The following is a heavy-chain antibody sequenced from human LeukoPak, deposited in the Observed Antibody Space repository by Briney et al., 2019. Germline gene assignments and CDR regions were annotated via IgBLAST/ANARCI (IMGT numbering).Heavy chain of an antibody. J-gene: IGHJ4*02. D-gene: IGHD4-23*01. V-gene: IGHV3-30*14. CDR3: ASDYGGNSDY. CDR2: ISYDGSNK. CDR1: GFTFSSYA. Sequence: GGSLRLSCAASGFTFSSYAMHWVRQAPGKGLEWVAVISYDGSNKYYADSVKGRFTISRDNSKNTLYLQMGSLRAGDMAVYYCASDYGGNSDYWGQGTLVTVSS.